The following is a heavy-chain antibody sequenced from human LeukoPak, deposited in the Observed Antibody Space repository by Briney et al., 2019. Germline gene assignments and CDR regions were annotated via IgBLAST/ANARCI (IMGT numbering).Heavy chain of an antibody. CDR3: ARVGSSWYRWFDP. CDR2: IYSSGNT. CDR1: GGSISSYY. Sequence: SETLSLTCTVSGGSISSYYWSWIRQPAGKGLEWIGRIYSSGNTNYNPSLKSRLTMSVDTSKNQFSLKLSSVTAADTAVYYCARVGSSWYRWFDPWGQGTLVTVSS. J-gene: IGHJ5*02. D-gene: IGHD6-13*01. V-gene: IGHV4-4*07.